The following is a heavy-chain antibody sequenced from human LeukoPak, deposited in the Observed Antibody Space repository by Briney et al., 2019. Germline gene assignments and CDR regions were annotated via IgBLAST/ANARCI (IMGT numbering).Heavy chain of an antibody. CDR2: IYYSGST. Sequence: GSLRLSCAASGFTFSSYWMSWVRQAPGKGLEWIGSIYYSGSTYYNPSLKSRVTISVDTSESQFSLKLSSVTAADTAVYYCARHSPTHVFGRIDIWGQGTMVTVSS. CDR1: GFTFSSYW. D-gene: IGHD3-16*01. J-gene: IGHJ3*02. V-gene: IGHV4-39*01. CDR3: ARHSPTHVFGRIDI.